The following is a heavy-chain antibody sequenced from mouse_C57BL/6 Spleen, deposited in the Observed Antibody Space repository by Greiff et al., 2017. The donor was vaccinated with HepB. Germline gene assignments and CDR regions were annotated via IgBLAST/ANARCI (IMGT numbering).Heavy chain of an antibody. CDR2: IYPRSGNT. CDR1: GYTFTSYG. V-gene: IGHV1-81*01. CDR3: ARYHEGYYYAMDY. Sequence: QVQLQQSGAELARPGASVKLSCKASGYTFTSYGISWVKQRTGQGLEWIGEIYPRSGNTYYNEKFKGKATLTADKSSSTAYMELRSLTSEDSAVYFCARYHEGYYYAMDYWGQGTSVTVSS. J-gene: IGHJ4*01.